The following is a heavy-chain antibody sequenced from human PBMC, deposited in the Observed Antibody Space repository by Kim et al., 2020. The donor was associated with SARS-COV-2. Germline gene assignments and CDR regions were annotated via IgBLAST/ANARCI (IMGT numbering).Heavy chain of an antibody. J-gene: IGHJ3*02. CDR3: ANPLYGSGSQEAFDI. V-gene: IGHV3-23*01. CDR2: ISGSGGST. Sequence: GGSLRLSCAASGFTFSSYAMSWVRQAPGKGLEWVSAISGSGGSTYYADSVKGRFTISRDNSKNKLYLQMNSLRAEDTAVYYCANPLYGSGSQEAFDIWGQGTMVTVSS. D-gene: IGHD3-10*01. CDR1: GFTFSSYA.